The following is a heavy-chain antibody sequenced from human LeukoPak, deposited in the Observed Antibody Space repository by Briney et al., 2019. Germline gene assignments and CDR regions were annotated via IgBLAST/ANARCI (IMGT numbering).Heavy chain of an antibody. CDR3: ARVYGSRAFDI. V-gene: IGHV4-4*07. Sequence: PSETLSLTCTVSGGSISTYYWSWIRQPAGKGLEWIGRLYTSGTTNYNPSLVSRVTMSGDTSKNQFSLKLNSVTAADTAVYYCARVYGSRAFDIWGQGTVVTVSS. D-gene: IGHD2-8*01. CDR2: LYTSGTT. CDR1: GGSISTYY. J-gene: IGHJ3*02.